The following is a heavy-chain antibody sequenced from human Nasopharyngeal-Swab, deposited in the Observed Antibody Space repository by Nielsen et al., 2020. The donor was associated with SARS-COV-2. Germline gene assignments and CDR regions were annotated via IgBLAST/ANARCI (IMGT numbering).Heavy chain of an antibody. D-gene: IGHD3-9*01. Sequence: WIRQPPGKGLEWVAIIWYDGSNKYYADSVKGRFTISRDNSKNKLYLQMNSLRAEDTAVYYCARDGDILTGLSLDYWGQGTLVTVSS. J-gene: IGHJ4*02. V-gene: IGHV3-33*01. CDR3: ARDGDILTGLSLDY. CDR2: IWYDGSNK.